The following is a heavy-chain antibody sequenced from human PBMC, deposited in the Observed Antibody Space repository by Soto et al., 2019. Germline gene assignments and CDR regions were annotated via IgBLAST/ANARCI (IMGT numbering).Heavy chain of an antibody. CDR1: GYTFTGYY. CDR2: INPNSGGT. CDR3: AREREPSYGDNFYFDY. D-gene: IGHD4-17*01. J-gene: IGHJ4*02. Sequence: ASVKVSCTASGYTFTGYYMHWVRQAPGQGLEWMGWINPNSGGTNYAQRFQGWVTMTRDTSISTAYMELSRLRSDDTAVYYCAREREPSYGDNFYFDYWGQGTLVTVSS. V-gene: IGHV1-2*04.